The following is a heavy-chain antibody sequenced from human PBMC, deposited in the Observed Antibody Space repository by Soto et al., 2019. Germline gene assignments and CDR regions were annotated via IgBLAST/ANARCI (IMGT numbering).Heavy chain of an antibody. CDR1: GFTFSSYG. J-gene: IGHJ3*02. V-gene: IGHV3-30*18. CDR3: DKDSGWRRCYYDSSGPDAFDI. D-gene: IGHD3-22*01. Sequence: QVQLVESGGGVVQPGRSLRLSCAASGFTFSSYGMHWVRQAPGKGLEWVAVISYDGSNKYYADSVKGRFTISRDNSNNTLYMQMNSVSAEDTAVYYCDKDSGWRRCYYDSSGPDAFDIWGQGTMVTVSS. CDR2: ISYDGSNK.